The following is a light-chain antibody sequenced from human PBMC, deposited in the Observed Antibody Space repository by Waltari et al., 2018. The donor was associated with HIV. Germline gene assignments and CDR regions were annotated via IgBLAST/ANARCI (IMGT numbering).Light chain of an antibody. V-gene: IGLV1-51*01. Sequence: QSVITHPPSVSAPRGQKVTTSSSGSSSSLGETFVSCYQQLPATAPKLLIYDTKQRPSGIPDRFSASKSGTSATLSITGLQTGDEGVYYCGTWDNNLSAFWVFGGGTKVTVL. CDR1: SSSLGETF. CDR2: DTK. CDR3: GTWDNNLSAFWV. J-gene: IGLJ3*02.